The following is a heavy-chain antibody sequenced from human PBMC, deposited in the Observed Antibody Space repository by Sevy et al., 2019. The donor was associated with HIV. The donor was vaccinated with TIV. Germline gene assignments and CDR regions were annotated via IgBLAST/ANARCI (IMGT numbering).Heavy chain of an antibody. Sequence: ASVKVSCKASGYTFIDNYIHWVRQAPGQGLDWMGWITPNTGAAKYARKFQGRLTLTRDTSSSTVYMELTSLTSDDTAVYYCARHIGNSKTDPWGQGTLVTVSS. CDR3: ARHIGNSKTDP. D-gene: IGHD2-21*01. V-gene: IGHV1-2*02. CDR2: ITPNTGAA. J-gene: IGHJ5*02. CDR1: GYTFIDNY.